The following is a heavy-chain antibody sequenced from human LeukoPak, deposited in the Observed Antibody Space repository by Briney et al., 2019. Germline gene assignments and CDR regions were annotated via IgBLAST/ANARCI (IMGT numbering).Heavy chain of an antibody. D-gene: IGHD4-17*01. CDR3: VRGGGTATTYFQH. CDR1: GFTFSSYD. J-gene: IGHJ1*01. CDR2: IDTAGNT. Sequence: GGSLRLSCAASGFTFSSYDMHWVRQATGKGLEWVSAIDTAGNTYYPGSVKGRFTISRENAKNSLYLQMNSLRGGDTAVYYCVRGGGTATTYFQHWGQGTLVTVSS. V-gene: IGHV3-13*01.